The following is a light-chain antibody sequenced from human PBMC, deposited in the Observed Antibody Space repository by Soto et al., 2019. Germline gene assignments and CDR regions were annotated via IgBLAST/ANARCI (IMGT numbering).Light chain of an antibody. V-gene: IGKV1-5*03. CDR1: QSISSW. CDR3: QQYSSLYT. CDR2: KAS. Sequence: DIQMTQSPSTLSASVGDRVTITCRASQSISSWLAWYQQKPGKAPKLLIYKASSLESGVPSRFSGSGSGTDFTLTISSLQPDDSATYYCQQYSSLYTFGQGTKLEI. J-gene: IGKJ2*01.